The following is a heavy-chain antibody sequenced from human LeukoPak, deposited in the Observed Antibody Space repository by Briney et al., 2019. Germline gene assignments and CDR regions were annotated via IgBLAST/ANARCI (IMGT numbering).Heavy chain of an antibody. CDR2: IYTSGST. V-gene: IGHV4-61*02. CDR1: GGSISSGSYY. D-gene: IGHD6-19*01. CDR3: AREWSSGWSRRDDAFDI. Sequence: SETLSLTCTVSGGSISSGSYYWSWIRQPAGKGLEWIGRIYTSGSTNYNPSLKSRVTISVDTSKNQFSLKLSSVTAADTAVYYCAREWSSGWSRRDDAFDIWGQGTMVTVSS. J-gene: IGHJ3*02.